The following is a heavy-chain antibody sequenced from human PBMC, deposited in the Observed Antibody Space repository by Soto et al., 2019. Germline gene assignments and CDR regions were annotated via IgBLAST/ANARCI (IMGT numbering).Heavy chain of an antibody. D-gene: IGHD3-10*01. CDR3: ARGLNYYGSGSYPKGIYFQH. CDR1: GGSISSGDYY. Sequence: PSETLSLTCTVSGGSISSGDYYWSWIRQPPGKGQEWIGYIYYSGSTYYNPSLKSRVTISVDTSKNQFSLKLSSVTAADTAVYYCARGLNYYGSGSYPKGIYFQHWGQGTLVTVSS. V-gene: IGHV4-30-4*01. CDR2: IYYSGST. J-gene: IGHJ1*01.